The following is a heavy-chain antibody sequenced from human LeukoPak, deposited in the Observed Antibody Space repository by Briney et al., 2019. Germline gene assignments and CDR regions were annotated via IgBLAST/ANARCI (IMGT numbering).Heavy chain of an antibody. D-gene: IGHD3-22*01. Sequence: PGGSLRLSCEASGFTFNTYWMSWVRQVPGKGLEWVANINQDGTEKHYVDSARGRFTISRDNAKNSLFLQMNSLRAEDTAVYFCARDLYYFESEGYYASDYWGQGTLVTVSS. CDR3: ARDLYYFESEGYYASDY. V-gene: IGHV3-7*01. CDR1: GFTFNTYW. J-gene: IGHJ4*02. CDR2: INQDGTEK.